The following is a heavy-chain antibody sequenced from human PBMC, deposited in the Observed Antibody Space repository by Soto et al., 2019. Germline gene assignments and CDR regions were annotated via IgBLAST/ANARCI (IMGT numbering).Heavy chain of an antibody. CDR1: GGAIRSGDYY. CDR3: ASLPVADKLGPYCDP. CDR2: HYHSGAT. V-gene: IGHV4-31*01. J-gene: IGHJ5*02. D-gene: IGHD2-2*01. Sequence: QVQLQESGPGLVKPSQTLSLTCTVSGGAIRSGDYYWSWIRQHPGKGLEWIGYHYHSGATYYNPVLHSQLTMAKDTSHNQLSLKLDSMSAADTALYYGASLPVADKLGPYCDPWCQGTLGTVSS.